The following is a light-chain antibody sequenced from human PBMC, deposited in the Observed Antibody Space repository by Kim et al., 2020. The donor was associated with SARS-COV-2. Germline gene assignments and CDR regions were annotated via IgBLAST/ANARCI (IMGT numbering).Light chain of an antibody. V-gene: IGKV1-5*01. CDR3: QQYNGYPWT. CDR1: QSISNW. J-gene: IGKJ1*01. Sequence: ASVGEIVTITCRASQSISNWLAWYQQKPGEVPKLLIYDASSLESGVPSRFSGSGSGTGFTLTISSLQPNDFATYYCQQYNGYPWTFGQGTKVDIK. CDR2: DAS.